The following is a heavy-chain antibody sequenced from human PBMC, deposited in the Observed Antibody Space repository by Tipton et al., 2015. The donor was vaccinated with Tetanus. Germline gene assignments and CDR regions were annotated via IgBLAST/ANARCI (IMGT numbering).Heavy chain of an antibody. CDR2: INPNSGGT. CDR3: AREEGSYSYSFDY. J-gene: IGHJ4*02. CDR1: GYTFTGYY. V-gene: IGHV1-2*04. Sequence: QLVQSGAEVKKPGASVKVSCKASGYTFTGYYMHWVRQAPGQGLEWMGWINPNSGGTNYAQKFQGWVTMTRDTSISTAYMELSRLRSDDTAVYYCAREEGSYSYSFDYWGQGTLVTVSS. D-gene: IGHD1-26*01.